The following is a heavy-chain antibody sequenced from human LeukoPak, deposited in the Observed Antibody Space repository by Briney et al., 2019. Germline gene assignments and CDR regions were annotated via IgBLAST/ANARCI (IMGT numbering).Heavy chain of an antibody. CDR2: IYGSGST. Sequence: SETLSLTCAVYGGSFSAYYWSWIRQPPGKGLEWIGHIYGSGSTNYNPSLKSRVTLSVDTSKNQFSLKLSSVTAADTAVYYCAREGTSGTHLNWFDPWGQGTLVTASS. CDR1: GGSFSAYY. CDR3: AREGTSGTHLNWFDP. D-gene: IGHD1-1*01. V-gene: IGHV4-59*01. J-gene: IGHJ5*02.